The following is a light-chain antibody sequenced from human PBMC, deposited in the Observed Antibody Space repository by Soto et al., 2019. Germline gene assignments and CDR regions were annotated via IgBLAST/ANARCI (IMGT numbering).Light chain of an antibody. CDR2: DVS. Sequence: EIVMTQSPATLAVSPGERATLSCRASQSVRNHVAWYQQRVGQAPRLLMYDVSTRAAGIPARFTGSGSGTQFSLFIDSLQSEDFAVYFCQQYDYWPTYTFGQGTKLEIK. CDR1: QSVRNH. V-gene: IGKV3-15*01. CDR3: QQYDYWPTYT. J-gene: IGKJ2*01.